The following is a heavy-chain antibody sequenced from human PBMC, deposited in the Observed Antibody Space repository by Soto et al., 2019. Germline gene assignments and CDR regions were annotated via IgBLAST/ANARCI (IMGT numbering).Heavy chain of an antibody. CDR2: INHSGST. CDR1: GGSFSGYY. J-gene: IGHJ6*02. D-gene: IGHD6-13*01. Sequence: SETLSLTXAVYGGSFSGYYWSWIRQPPGKGLEWIGEINHSGSTNYNPSLKSRVTISVDTSKNQFSLKLSSVTAADTAVYYCARLAAARYYYYYGMDVWGQGTTVTVSS. V-gene: IGHV4-34*01. CDR3: ARLAAARYYYYYGMDV.